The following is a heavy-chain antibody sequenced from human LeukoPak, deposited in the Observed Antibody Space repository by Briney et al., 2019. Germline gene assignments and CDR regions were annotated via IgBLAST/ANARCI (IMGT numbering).Heavy chain of an antibody. CDR3: ARFMITFGGVIARTKNYFDY. V-gene: IGHV4-39*07. J-gene: IGHJ4*02. CDR2: IYYSGST. CDR1: GFTFSSYW. D-gene: IGHD3-16*02. Sequence: GSLRLSCAASGFTFSSYWMSWVRQPPGKGLEWIGSIYYSGSTYYNPSLKSRVTLSVDTSKNQFSLKLSSVTAADTAVYYCARFMITFGGVIARTKNYFDYWGQGTLVTVSS.